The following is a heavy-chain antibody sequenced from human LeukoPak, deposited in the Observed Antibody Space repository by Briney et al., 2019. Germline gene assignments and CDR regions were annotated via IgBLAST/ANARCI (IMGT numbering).Heavy chain of an antibody. D-gene: IGHD6-19*01. Sequence: AASVKVSCKASGYTFTSYGISWVRQAPGQGLEWMGWISAYNGNTNYAQKLQGRVTMTIDTSTSTAYMELRSLRSDDTAVYYCARDLVTGYSSGRQKRYGMDVWGQGTTVTVSS. CDR1: GYTFTSYG. J-gene: IGHJ6*02. CDR3: ARDLVTGYSSGRQKRYGMDV. CDR2: ISAYNGNT. V-gene: IGHV1-18*01.